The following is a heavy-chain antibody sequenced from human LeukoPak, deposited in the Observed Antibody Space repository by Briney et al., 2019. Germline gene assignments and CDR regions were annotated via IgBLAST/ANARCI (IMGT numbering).Heavy chain of an antibody. CDR3: TTDGVVAATTGYFDY. J-gene: IGHJ4*02. D-gene: IGHD2-15*01. V-gene: IGHV3-15*01. CDR2: IKRKTDGRTT. CDR1: GFTFSNVW. Sequence: PGGSLRLSCAASGFTFSNVWMSWVPHAPGKGLEWGGRIKRKTDGRTTDYDAPVKGRFTISRDDSKNTLYLQMNSLKTEDTAVYDCTTDGVVAATTGYFDYWGQGTLVTVSS.